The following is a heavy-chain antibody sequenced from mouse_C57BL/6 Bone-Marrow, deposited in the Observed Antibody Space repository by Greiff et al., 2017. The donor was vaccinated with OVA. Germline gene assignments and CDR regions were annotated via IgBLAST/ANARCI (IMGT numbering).Heavy chain of an antibody. Sequence: QVQLQQSGAELAKPGASVKLSCKASCYTFPSYWMHWVKQRPGQGLEWIGYINPSSGYPQYTQTFKDNSTLTADKSSSTAYMQRISLTYEDSAVYYCAREEGFDFDYWGQGTTLTVSS. J-gene: IGHJ2*01. V-gene: IGHV1-7*01. CDR2: INPSSGYP. CDR1: CYTFPSYW. CDR3: AREEGFDFDY.